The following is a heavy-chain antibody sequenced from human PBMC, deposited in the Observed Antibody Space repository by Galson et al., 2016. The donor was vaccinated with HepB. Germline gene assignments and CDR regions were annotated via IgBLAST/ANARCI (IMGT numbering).Heavy chain of an antibody. CDR2: NYGGWNT. D-gene: IGHD5-18*01. Sequence: SETLSLTCTVSGVSIGSSYWNWIRQTPGKGLEWIGYNYGGWNTNYNPSLKSRVTISPDTPKNQFSLTLTSVTAADTAVYYCARDARRDMVTYWFDPWGQGTLVTVSS. V-gene: IGHV4-59*01. CDR3: ARDARRDMVTYWFDP. J-gene: IGHJ5*02. CDR1: GVSIGSSY.